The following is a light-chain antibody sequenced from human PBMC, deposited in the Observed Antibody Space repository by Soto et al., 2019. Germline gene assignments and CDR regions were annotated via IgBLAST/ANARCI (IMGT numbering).Light chain of an antibody. Sequence: DIQMTQSPSSLSASVGDRVTITCRASQSINNYLNWYQQKPGKAPKLLIYAASSLQSGVPSRFSGSGSGTDFTLTISSLQPEDFATYYCQQSFSTPTCTFGQGPKVEIK. CDR2: AAS. CDR1: QSINNY. J-gene: IGKJ1*01. CDR3: QQSFSTPTCT. V-gene: IGKV1-39*01.